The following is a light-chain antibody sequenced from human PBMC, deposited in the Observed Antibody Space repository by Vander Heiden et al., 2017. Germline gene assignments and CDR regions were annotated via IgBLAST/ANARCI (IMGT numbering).Light chain of an antibody. V-gene: IGLV2-14*01. CDR3: TSYTSSDTLV. J-gene: IGLJ1*01. CDR2: GVT. Sequence: QSALTPPASVSGPPAQSITISFTGTSSDVGGYNYVSWYQQHPGKTPQLIIFGVTNRPSGVSSRFSGSKSGNTASLTISGLQVEDEADYYCTSYTSSDTLVFGTGTKVTVL. CDR1: SSDVGGYNY.